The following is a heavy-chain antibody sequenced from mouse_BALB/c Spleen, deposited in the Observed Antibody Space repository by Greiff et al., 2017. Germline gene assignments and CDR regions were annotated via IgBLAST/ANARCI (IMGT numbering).Heavy chain of an antibody. J-gene: IGHJ2*01. Sequence: VQLQQSGAELVKPGASVKLSCTASGFNIKDTYMHWVKQRPEQGLEWIGRIDPANGNTKYDPKFQGKATITADTSSNTAYLQLSSLTSEDTAVYYCARWGRITTGYYFDYWGQGTTRTVSS. CDR1: GFNIKDTY. CDR2: IDPANGNT. V-gene: IGHV14-3*02. CDR3: ARWGRITTGYYFDY. D-gene: IGHD2-4*01.